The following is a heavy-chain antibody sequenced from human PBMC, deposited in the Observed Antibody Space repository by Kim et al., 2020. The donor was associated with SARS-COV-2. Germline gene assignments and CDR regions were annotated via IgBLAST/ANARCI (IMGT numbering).Heavy chain of an antibody. CDR1: GGTFSSYA. J-gene: IGHJ5*02. CDR3: ARDESSSWYNWFDT. D-gene: IGHD6-13*01. CDR2: IIPILGIA. Sequence: SVKVSCKASGGTFSSYAISWVRQAPGQGLEWMGRIIPILGIANYAQKLQGRVTITADKSTSTAYMELSSLRSEDTAVYYCARDESSSWYNWFDTWGQRTMVTVSA. V-gene: IGHV1-69*04.